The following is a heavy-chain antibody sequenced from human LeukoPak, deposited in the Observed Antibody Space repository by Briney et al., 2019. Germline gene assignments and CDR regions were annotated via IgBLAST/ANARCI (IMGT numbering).Heavy chain of an antibody. V-gene: IGHV4-39*01. CDR3: ARLKIRDGAYYYDFWSGYHYYFDY. Sequence: SETLSLTCTVSGGSISSSSYYWGWIRQPPGKGLEWIGSIYYSGSTYYNPSLKSRVTISVDMSKNQFSLKLSSVTAADTAVYYCARLKIRDGAYYYDFWSGYHYYFDYWGQGTLVTVSS. D-gene: IGHD3-3*01. CDR2: IYYSGST. J-gene: IGHJ4*02. CDR1: GGSISSSSYY.